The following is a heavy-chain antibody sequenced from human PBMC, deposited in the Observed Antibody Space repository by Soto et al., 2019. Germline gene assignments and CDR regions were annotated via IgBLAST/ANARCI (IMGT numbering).Heavy chain of an antibody. CDR2: IWYDGSNK. CDR3: ARGPREDTAMVTPLFDY. CDR1: GFTFSSYG. J-gene: IGHJ4*02. D-gene: IGHD5-18*01. V-gene: IGHV3-33*01. Sequence: GGSLRLSCAASGFTFSSYGMHWVRQAPGKGLEWVAVIWYDGSNKYYADSVKGRFTISRDNSKNTLYLQMNSLRAEDTAVYYCARGPREDTAMVTPLFDYWGQGXLVTVYS.